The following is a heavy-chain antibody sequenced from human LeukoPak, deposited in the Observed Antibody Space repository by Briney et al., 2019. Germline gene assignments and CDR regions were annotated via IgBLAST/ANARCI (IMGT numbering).Heavy chain of an antibody. CDR3: ARARAPVASSWQNWFDP. Sequence: SQTLSLTCAISGDSVSSNSAAWNWIRQSPSRGLEWLGRTYYRSKWYNDYAVSVKGRITINPDTSKNQFSLQLNSVTPEDTAVYYCARARAPVASSWQNWFDPWGQGTLVTVSS. D-gene: IGHD6-13*01. CDR1: GDSVSSNSAA. J-gene: IGHJ5*02. CDR2: TYYRSKWYN. V-gene: IGHV6-1*01.